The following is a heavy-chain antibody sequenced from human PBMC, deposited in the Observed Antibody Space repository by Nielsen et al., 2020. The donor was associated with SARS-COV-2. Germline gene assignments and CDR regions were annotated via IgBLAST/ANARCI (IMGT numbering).Heavy chain of an antibody. CDR1: GYEFTTYG. CDR2: ISVYNGNT. J-gene: IGHJ4*02. CDR3: ARGGLEQWLPYYFDY. D-gene: IGHD6-19*01. Sequence: ASVKVSCKASGYEFTTYGISWVRQAPGQGLEWMGWISVYNGNTNYAQKFQGRVTMTIQPATNTAFMELRSLRSDDTAVYYCARGGLEQWLPYYFDYWGQGTLVTVSS. V-gene: IGHV1-18*01.